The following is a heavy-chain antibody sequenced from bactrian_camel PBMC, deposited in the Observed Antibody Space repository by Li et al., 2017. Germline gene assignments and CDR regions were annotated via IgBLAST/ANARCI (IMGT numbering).Heavy chain of an antibody. J-gene: IGHJ6*01. CDR3: VAGGRGAVCNIQGLIDFGS. CDR1: GIEYRSRC. V-gene: IGHV3S31*01. D-gene: IGHD1*01. CDR2: KYIGGGGST. Sequence: VQLVESGGGSVQSGGSLRLSCTTSGIEYRSRCMGWFRQAPGKMREGIAVKYIGGGGSTWYAGSVEDRFTISQDNAKNTLDLQMNSLKPEDTGEYYCVAGGRGAVCNIQGLIDFGSWGQGTQVTVS.